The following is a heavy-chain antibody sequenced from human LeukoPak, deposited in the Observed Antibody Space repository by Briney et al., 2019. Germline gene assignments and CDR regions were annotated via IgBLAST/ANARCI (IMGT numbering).Heavy chain of an antibody. CDR3: AREYYYDSSGYYPGAFDI. V-gene: IGHV4-4*07. J-gene: IGHJ3*02. CDR1: GGSISSYY. D-gene: IGHD3-22*01. Sequence: SETLSLTCTVSGGSISSYYWSWIRQPAGKGLEWIGRICTSGSTNYNPSLKSRVTMSVDTSKNQFSLKLSSVTAADTAVYYCAREYYYDSSGYYPGAFDIWGQGTMVTVSS. CDR2: ICTSGST.